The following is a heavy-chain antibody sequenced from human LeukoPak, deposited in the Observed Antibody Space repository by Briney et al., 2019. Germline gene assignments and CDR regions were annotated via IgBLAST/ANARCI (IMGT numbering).Heavy chain of an antibody. CDR3: ARDESPVGGTDY. J-gene: IGHJ4*02. CDR1: GFTFSSYW. D-gene: IGHD1-26*01. CDR2: ISYDGTNK. V-gene: IGHV3-30-3*01. Sequence: GGSLRLSCAASGFTFSSYWMPWVRQAPGKGLEWVAIISYDGTNKYYADSVKGRFTISRDNSKNTVYLQMNSLTAEDTAVYYCARDESPVGGTDYWGQGTLVTVSS.